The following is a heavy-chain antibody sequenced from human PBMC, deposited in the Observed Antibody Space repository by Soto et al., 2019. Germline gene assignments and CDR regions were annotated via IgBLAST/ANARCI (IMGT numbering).Heavy chain of an antibody. D-gene: IGHD3-10*01. CDR3: TSTYYYGSGSYKRGFDY. Sequence: RGSLRLSCAASGFTFSNAWMSWVRQAPGKGLEWVGRIKSKTDGGTTDYAAPVKGRFTISRDDSKNTLYLQMNSLKTEDTAVYYCTSTYYYGSGSYKRGFDYWGKGTLVTVSS. CDR1: GFTFSNAW. J-gene: IGHJ4*02. V-gene: IGHV3-15*01. CDR2: IKSKTDGGTT.